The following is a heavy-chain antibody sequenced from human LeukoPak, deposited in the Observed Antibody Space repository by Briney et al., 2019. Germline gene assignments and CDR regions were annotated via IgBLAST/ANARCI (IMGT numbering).Heavy chain of an antibody. CDR1: GYTFTSYA. D-gene: IGHD2-2*01. J-gene: IGHJ4*02. Sequence: ASVKVSCKASGYTFTSYAMHWMRQAPGQRLEWMGWINAGNGNTKYSQKFQGRVTITRDTSASTAYMELSSLRSEDTAVYYCARGRCVGSTSCYYFDYWGQGTLVTVSS. V-gene: IGHV1-3*01. CDR2: INAGNGNT. CDR3: ARGRCVGSTSCYYFDY.